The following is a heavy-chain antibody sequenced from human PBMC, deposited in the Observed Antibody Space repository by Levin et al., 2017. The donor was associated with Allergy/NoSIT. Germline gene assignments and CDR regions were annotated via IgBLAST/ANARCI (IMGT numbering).Heavy chain of an antibody. CDR2: ISYDGSNK. CDR3: AKVRGYYFDSTGDY. D-gene: IGHD3-22*01. CDR1: GFTFSDYG. V-gene: IGHV3-30*18. Sequence: GGSLRLSCAASGFTFSDYGMDWVRQAPGKGLEWVAVISYDGSNKYYADSVKGRFTISKDNSKNTLYLQMNSLRAEDTAVYYCAKVRGYYFDSTGDYWGQGTLVTVSS. J-gene: IGHJ4*02.